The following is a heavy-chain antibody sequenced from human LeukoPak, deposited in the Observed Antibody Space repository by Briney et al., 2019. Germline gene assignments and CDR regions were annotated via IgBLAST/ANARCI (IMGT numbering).Heavy chain of an antibody. CDR3: AKEVDCPSDCLFFHS. V-gene: IGHV3-30*02. CDR1: GFTFSSYG. J-gene: IGHJ4*02. Sequence: GGSLRLSCAASGFTFSSYGMHWVRQAPGKGLEWVAFIRYDGSNKYYADSVKGRFTISRDNSKNTLYLQMNSLRPEDTALYHCAKEVDCPSDCLFFHSWGQGTLVTVSS. CDR2: IRYDGSNK. D-gene: IGHD2-21*02.